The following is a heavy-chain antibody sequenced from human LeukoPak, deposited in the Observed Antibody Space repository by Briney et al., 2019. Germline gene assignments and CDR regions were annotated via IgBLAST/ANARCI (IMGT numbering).Heavy chain of an antibody. CDR1: GFTFSSYG. J-gene: IGHJ4*02. CDR2: IRYDGSNK. V-gene: IGHV3-30*02. D-gene: IGHD4-17*01. CDR3: AKARPDSPTAH. Sequence: GGSLRPSCAASGFTFSSYGMHWVRQAPGKGLEWVAFIRYDGSNKYYADSVKGRFTISRDNSKNTLYLQMNSLRAEDTAVYYCAKARPDSPTAHWGQGTLVTVSS.